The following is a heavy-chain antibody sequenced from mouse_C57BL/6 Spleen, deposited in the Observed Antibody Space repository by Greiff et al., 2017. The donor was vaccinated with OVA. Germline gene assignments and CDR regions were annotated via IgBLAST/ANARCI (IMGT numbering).Heavy chain of an antibody. V-gene: IGHV5-4*03. J-gene: IGHJ4*01. D-gene: IGHD4-1*01. CDR2: ISDGGSYT. CDR1: GFTFSSYA. CDR3: ARTGNYAMDY. Sequence: EVMLVESGGGLVKPGGSLKLSCAASGFTFSSYAMSWVRQTPEKRLEWVATISDGGSYTYYPDNVKGRFTISRDNAKNNLYLQMSHLKSEDTAMYYCARTGNYAMDYWGQGTSVTVSS.